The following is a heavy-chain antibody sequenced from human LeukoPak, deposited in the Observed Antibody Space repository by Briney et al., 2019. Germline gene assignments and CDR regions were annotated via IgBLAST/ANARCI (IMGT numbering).Heavy chain of an antibody. CDR1: GGSISSYY. J-gene: IGHJ3*02. CDR3: ARVRSKYSFLDAFDI. CDR2: IYYSGST. Sequence: PSETLSLTCTVSGGSISSYYWSWIRQPPGKGLEWIGYIYYSGSTNYNPSLKSRVTISVATSKNQFSLKLSSVTAADTAVYYCARVRSKYSFLDAFDIWGQGTMVTVSS. D-gene: IGHD5-18*01. V-gene: IGHV4-59*01.